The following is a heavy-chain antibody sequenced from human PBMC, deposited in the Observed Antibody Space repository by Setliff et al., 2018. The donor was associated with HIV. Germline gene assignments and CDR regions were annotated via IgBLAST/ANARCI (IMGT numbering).Heavy chain of an antibody. CDR2: ISSSSSYI. D-gene: IGHD2-2*01. Sequence: PGGSLRLSCAASGFTFSSYSMNWVRQAPGKGLEWVSSISSSSSYIYYADSVKGRFTISRDNAKNSLYLQMNSLRAEDTAVYYCARGYCSGTSCLYYFDYWGQGTLVTVSS. CDR1: GFTFSSYS. CDR3: ARGYCSGTSCLYYFDY. J-gene: IGHJ4*02. V-gene: IGHV3-21*01.